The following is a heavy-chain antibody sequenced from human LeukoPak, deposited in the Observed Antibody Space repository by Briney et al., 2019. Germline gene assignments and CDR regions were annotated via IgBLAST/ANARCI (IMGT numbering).Heavy chain of an antibody. CDR1: GFTFSSYS. J-gene: IGHJ4*02. CDR3: AASSRDRVMVRGVTYFDY. V-gene: IGHV3-21*01. D-gene: IGHD3-10*01. CDR2: ISSSSSYI. Sequence: GGSLRLSCAASGFTFSSYSMNWVRQAPGKGLEWVSSISSSSSYIYYADSVKGRFTISRDNAKNSLYLQMNSLRAEDTAVYYCAASSRDRVMVRGVTYFDYWGQGTLVTVSS.